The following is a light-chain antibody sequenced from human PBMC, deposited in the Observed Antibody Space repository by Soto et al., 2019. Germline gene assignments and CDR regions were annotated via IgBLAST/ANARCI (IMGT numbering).Light chain of an antibody. CDR3: QQYNNWPLL. V-gene: IGKV3-15*01. Sequence: EIVLAQSPATLSLSPGERATLSYRASQSVSSNLAWYQQKPGQAPRILIYGASTRATGIPARFSGSGSGTECTLTISSLQSEDVAVYYCQQYNNWPLLFGQGTKVDIK. J-gene: IGKJ1*01. CDR1: QSVSSN. CDR2: GAS.